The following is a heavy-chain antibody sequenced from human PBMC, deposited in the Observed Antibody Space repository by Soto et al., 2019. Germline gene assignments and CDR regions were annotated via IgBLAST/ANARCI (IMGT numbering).Heavy chain of an antibody. CDR3: TQDGGSRDWLTVN. CDR1: GFTFTSYA. Sequence: EVQLLESGGDLVQPGGSLRLSCAASGFTFTSYAMSWIRQAPGKGLEWVSAITGGGDNTYYAESVKGRFTISRDNSKNTLYLQMNSLRAEDTAFYYCTQDGGSRDWLTVNWGQGTVVTVSS. D-gene: IGHD3-9*01. V-gene: IGHV3-23*01. CDR2: ITGGGDNT. J-gene: IGHJ4*02.